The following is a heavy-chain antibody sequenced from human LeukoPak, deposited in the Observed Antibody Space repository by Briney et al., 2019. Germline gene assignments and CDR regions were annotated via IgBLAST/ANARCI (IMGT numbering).Heavy chain of an antibody. J-gene: IGHJ5*02. V-gene: IGHV3-33*01. CDR1: GFTFSSCG. D-gene: IGHD1-26*01. CDR2: IWYDGSNK. CDR3: VRGASGSYNWFDP. Sequence: GGSLRLSCAASGFTFSSCGMHWVRQAPGKGLEWVAVIWYDGSNKYYADSVKGRFTISRDNSKNTLYLQMNSLRAEDTAIYYCVRGASGSYNWFDPWGQGTLVTVSS.